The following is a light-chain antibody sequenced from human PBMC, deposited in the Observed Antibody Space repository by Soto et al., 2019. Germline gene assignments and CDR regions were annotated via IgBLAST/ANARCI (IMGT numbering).Light chain of an antibody. CDR2: DVA. J-gene: IGLJ2*01. Sequence: QSALTQPASVSGSPGQSITIPCTGTSSDIGAYDSVSWYQQSPGKAPKLIIYDVANRPSGVSDRLSGSKSGNTASLTISGLQAEDEADYYCTSYTTFSTLVLGGGTKLTVL. CDR3: TSYTTFSTLV. V-gene: IGLV2-14*03. CDR1: SSDIGAYDS.